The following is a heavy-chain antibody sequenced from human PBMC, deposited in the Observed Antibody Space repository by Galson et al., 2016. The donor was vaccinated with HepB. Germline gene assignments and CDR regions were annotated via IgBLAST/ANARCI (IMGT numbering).Heavy chain of an antibody. Sequence: SLRLSCAASGLTFSSYAMSWVRQAPGKGLEWVSVISAASNTYYTDSVKGRFTISRDNAKNTLYLQMHSLRVEDTAVYYCAKVRYDSSSYQSPYFDHWGQGILVTVSS. D-gene: IGHD3-22*01. CDR2: ISAASNT. J-gene: IGHJ4*02. CDR3: AKVRYDSSSYQSPYFDH. CDR1: GLTFSSYA. V-gene: IGHV3-23*01.